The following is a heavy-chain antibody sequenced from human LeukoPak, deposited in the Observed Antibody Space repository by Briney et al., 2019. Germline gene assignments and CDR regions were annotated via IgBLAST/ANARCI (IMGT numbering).Heavy chain of an antibody. D-gene: IGHD3-22*01. CDR1: GFTFDDYA. CDR2: ISGDGGST. J-gene: IGHJ4*02. V-gene: IGHV3-43*02. Sequence: GGSLRLSCAASGFTFDDYAMHWVRQAPGKGLEWVSLISGDGGSTYYADSVKGRFTISRDNAKNSLYLQMNSLRAEDTAVYYCARAVDYYDSSGYYLKGPLDYWGQGTLVTVSS. CDR3: ARAVDYYDSSGYYLKGPLDY.